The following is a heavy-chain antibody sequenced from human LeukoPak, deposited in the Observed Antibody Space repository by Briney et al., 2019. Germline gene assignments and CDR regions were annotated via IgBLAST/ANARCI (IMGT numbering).Heavy chain of an antibody. V-gene: IGHV4-59*01. CDR3: ARVRYNWNPTGAFDI. Sequence: SETLSLTCTVSGCSISSYYWSWIRQPPGKGLEWIGYIYYSGSTNYNPSLKSRVTISVDTSKNQFSLKLSSVTAADTAVYYCARVRYNWNPTGAFDIWGQGTMVTVSS. D-gene: IGHD1-20*01. J-gene: IGHJ3*02. CDR1: GCSISSYY. CDR2: IYYSGST.